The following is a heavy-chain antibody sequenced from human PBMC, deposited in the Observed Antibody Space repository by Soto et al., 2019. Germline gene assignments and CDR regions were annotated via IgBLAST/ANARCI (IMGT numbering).Heavy chain of an antibody. J-gene: IGHJ4*02. Sequence: GASVKVSCKASGYTFTSYGISWVRQAPGQGLEWMGWISAYNGNTNYAQKLQGRVTVTTDTSTSTAYMELRSLRSDDTAVYYCARASYDSSGYYPPYFDYWGQGTLVTVSS. CDR1: GYTFTSYG. CDR3: ARASYDSSGYYPPYFDY. D-gene: IGHD3-22*01. V-gene: IGHV1-18*01. CDR2: ISAYNGNT.